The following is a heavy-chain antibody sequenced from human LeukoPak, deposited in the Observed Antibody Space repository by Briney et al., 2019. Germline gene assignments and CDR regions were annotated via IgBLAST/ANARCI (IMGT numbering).Heavy chain of an antibody. J-gene: IGHJ4*02. Sequence: SETLSLTCSVSGGSMNSYYWSWIRQSPGKGLEWIGYIYYSGSANYNPSLKSRVTISVDTSKNQFSLKLSSVAAADTAVYYCARHVWLQPFDYWGQGTLVSVSS. D-gene: IGHD3-9*01. CDR3: ARHVWLQPFDY. CDR1: GGSMNSYY. V-gene: IGHV4-59*08. CDR2: IYYSGSA.